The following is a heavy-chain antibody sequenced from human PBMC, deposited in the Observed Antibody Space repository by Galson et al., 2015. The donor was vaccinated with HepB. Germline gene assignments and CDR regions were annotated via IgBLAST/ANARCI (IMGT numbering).Heavy chain of an antibody. CDR2: INPSGGST. V-gene: IGHV1-46*01. J-gene: IGHJ5*02. CDR1: GSTFTSYY. D-gene: IGHD3-16*01. Sequence: SVTVSCKASGSTFTSYYMHWVRQAPGQGLEWMGIINPSGGSTSYAQKFQGRVTMTRDTSTSTVYMELSSLRSEDTAVYYCARNPGIGGAWFDPWGQGTLVTVSS. CDR3: ARNPGIGGAWFDP.